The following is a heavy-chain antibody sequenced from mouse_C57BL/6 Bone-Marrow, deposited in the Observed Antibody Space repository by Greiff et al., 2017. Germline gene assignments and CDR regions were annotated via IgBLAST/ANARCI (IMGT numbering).Heavy chain of an antibody. Sequence: VQLQQSGAELVRPGASVTLSCTASGFNIKDDYMHWVKQRPEQGLEWIGWIDPENGDTEYAPKFQGKGTITADTSANTTYLQCSSLTSEDTAVSYCSRNDGYRWFAYWGQGTLVTVSA. CDR1: GFNIKDDY. D-gene: IGHD2-3*01. J-gene: IGHJ3*01. CDR3: SRNDGYRWFAY. CDR2: IDPENGDT. V-gene: IGHV14-4*01.